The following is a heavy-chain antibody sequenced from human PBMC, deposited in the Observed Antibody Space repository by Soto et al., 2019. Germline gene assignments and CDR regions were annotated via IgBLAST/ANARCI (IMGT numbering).Heavy chain of an antibody. CDR1: GGTFSSYT. CDR2: IIPILGIA. V-gene: IGHV1-69*02. Sequence: ASVKVSCKASGGTFSSYTISWVRQAPGQGPEWMGRIIPILGIANYAQKFQGRVTITADKSTSTAYMELSSLRSEDTAVYYCAEGGYYVAFDIWAQGTMVNVSS. J-gene: IGHJ3*02. D-gene: IGHD3-22*01. CDR3: AEGGYYVAFDI.